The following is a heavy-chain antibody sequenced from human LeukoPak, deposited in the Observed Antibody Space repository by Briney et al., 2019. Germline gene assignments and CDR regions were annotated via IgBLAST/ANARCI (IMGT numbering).Heavy chain of an antibody. CDR2: INHSGST. D-gene: IGHD2-15*01. CDR1: GGSFSGYY. J-gene: IGHJ6*02. Sequence: PSETLSLTCAVYGGSFSGYYWSWIRQPPGKGLEWIGEINHSGSTNYNPSLKSRVTISVDTSKNQFSLKLSSVTAADTAVYYCARGRKRWRILDGMDVWGQGTTVTVSS. CDR3: ARGRKRWRILDGMDV. V-gene: IGHV4-34*01.